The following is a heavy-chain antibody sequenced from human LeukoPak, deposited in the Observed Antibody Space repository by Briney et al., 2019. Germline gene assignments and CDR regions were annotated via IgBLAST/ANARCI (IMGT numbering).Heavy chain of an antibody. CDR2: IYHSGST. Sequence: GSLRLSCAASGLTFSSYGMNWVRQPPGKGLEWIGEIYHSGSTNYNPSLKSRVTISVDKSKNQFSLKLSSVTAADTAVYYCARGGWNKFDYWGQGTLVTVSS. J-gene: IGHJ4*02. CDR3: ARGGWNKFDY. D-gene: IGHD3-22*01. CDR1: GLTFSSYG. V-gene: IGHV4-4*02.